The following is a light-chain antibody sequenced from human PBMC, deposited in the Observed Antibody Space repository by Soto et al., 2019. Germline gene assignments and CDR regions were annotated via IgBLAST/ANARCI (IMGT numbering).Light chain of an antibody. V-gene: IGKV3-15*01. CDR2: GAS. Sequence: EIVLTQSPATLSVSPGNRATLSCRASQSVNSDLAWYQQKPGQAPRLLIYGASTRATGTPTRFSGSGSGTEFTLTISSLQSEDFAVYFCQQYNSYSRTFGQGTKVEIK. J-gene: IGKJ1*01. CDR3: QQYNSYSRT. CDR1: QSVNSD.